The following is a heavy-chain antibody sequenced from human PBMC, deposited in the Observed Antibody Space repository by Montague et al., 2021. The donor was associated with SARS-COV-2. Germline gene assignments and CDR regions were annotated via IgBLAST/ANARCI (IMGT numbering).Heavy chain of an antibody. CDR2: XDWXSDK. V-gene: IGHV2-70*01. D-gene: IGHD1-1*01. CDR3: ARINSDPLDYYYYGMDV. J-gene: IGHJ6*02. Sequence: PALVTPTQTITLTCTFSGFSLSTSGICVSWIRQPPGKALEWLALXDWXSDKYYSTSLKTRLTISKDTSKNQVVLTMTNMDPVDTATYYCARINSDPLDYYYYGMDVWGQGTTVTVSS. CDR1: GFSLSTSGIC.